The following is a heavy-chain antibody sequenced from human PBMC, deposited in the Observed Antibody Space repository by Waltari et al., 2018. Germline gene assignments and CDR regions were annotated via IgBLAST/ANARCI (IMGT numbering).Heavy chain of an antibody. CDR2: ISSNGNNT. CDR3: AKGGRAARRFEH. CDR1: GFSFSTSD. D-gene: IGHD6-13*01. V-gene: IGHV3-23*04. Sequence: EVQVAESGGGLVQPGGSLRLYCAASGFSFSTSDMSWVPQAPGKGLECVSSISSNGNNTYYVDSVKGRFTNSRDNSKDTLYLQMNSLRVEDTAVYYCAKGGRAARRFEHWGQGTLVTASS. J-gene: IGHJ4*02.